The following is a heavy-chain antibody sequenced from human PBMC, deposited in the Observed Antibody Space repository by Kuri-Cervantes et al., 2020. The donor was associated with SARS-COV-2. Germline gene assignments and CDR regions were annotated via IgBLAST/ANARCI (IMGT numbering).Heavy chain of an antibody. J-gene: IGHJ4*02. V-gene: IGHV3-23*01. CDR1: GFTFSSYA. D-gene: IGHD3-3*01. CDR3: ARDVCHRITRGGFFSSGLTYYLDS. Sequence: ETLSLTCAASGFTFSSYAMSWVRQAPGKGLEWVSAISGSGGSTYYADSVKGRFTISRDNAKNSLFLQMNSLRDEDTAVYYCARDVCHRITRGGFFSSGLTYYLDSWGQGTLVTVSS. CDR2: ISGSGGST.